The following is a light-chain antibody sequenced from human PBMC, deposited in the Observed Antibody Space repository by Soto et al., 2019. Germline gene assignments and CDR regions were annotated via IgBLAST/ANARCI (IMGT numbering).Light chain of an antibody. V-gene: IGKV3-15*01. CDR1: QSVTNN. J-gene: IGKJ3*01. Sequence: EIVMTQSPATLSVSPGERATLSCRASQSVTNNLAWYQQKPGQAPRLLIYGASTRATGIPARFSGSGSGTEFTLTISSLQSEDFAVYDCQQYNNWPLLFGPGTKVDIK. CDR3: QQYNNWPLL. CDR2: GAS.